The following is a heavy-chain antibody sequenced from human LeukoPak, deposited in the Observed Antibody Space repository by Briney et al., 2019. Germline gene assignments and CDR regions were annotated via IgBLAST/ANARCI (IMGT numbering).Heavy chain of an antibody. CDR1: GFTFSDYY. Sequence: PGGSLRLSCAASGFTFSDYYMSWIRQAPGKGLEWVSYISSGGSIIYYADSVKGRFTISRDNAKNSLYLQMNSLRAEDTAVYYCARGRCSSTSCYTIPIDYWGQGTLVTVSS. D-gene: IGHD2-2*02. CDR2: ISSGGSII. J-gene: IGHJ4*02. CDR3: ARGRCSSTSCYTIPIDY. V-gene: IGHV3-11*04.